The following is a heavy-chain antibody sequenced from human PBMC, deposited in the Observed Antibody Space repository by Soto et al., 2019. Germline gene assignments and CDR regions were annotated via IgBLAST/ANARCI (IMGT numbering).Heavy chain of an antibody. CDR3: ARVSGYYDSSGYYPPPDAFDI. CDR1: GGSISSGGYS. D-gene: IGHD3-22*01. CDR2: IYHSGST. V-gene: IGHV4-30-2*01. J-gene: IGHJ3*02. Sequence: PSETLSLTCAVSGGSISSGGYSWSWIRQPPGKGLEWIGYIYHSGSTYYNPSLKSRVTTSVDRSKNQFSLKLSSVTAADTAAYYCARVSGYYDSSGYYPPPDAFDIWGQGTMVTVSS.